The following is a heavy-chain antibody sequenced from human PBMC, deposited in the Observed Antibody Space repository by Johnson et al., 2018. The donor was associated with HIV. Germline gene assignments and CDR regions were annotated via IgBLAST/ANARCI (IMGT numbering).Heavy chain of an antibody. CDR3: ARLMAARTLDDAFDL. J-gene: IGHJ3*01. CDR1: GFTFSSYA. Sequence: QVQLVESGGGLVQPGGSLRLSCAASGFTFSSYAMHWVRQAPGKGLEWVAVISYDGSNKYYADSVKGRFTISRDNSKNILYLQMNSLRAEDTAVYYCARLMAARTLDDAFDLWGQGTMVTVSS. CDR2: ISYDGSNK. V-gene: IGHV3-30-3*01. D-gene: IGHD6-13*01.